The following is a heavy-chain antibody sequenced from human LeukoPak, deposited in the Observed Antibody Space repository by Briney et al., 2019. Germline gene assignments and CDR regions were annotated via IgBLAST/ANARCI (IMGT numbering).Heavy chain of an antibody. Sequence: PGGSLRLSCAASGFTFSTYSMSRVRQAPGKGLEWVSAISGSAGGGSTYYADSVKGRFTISRDNSRNTLYLQMNSLRVQDTAIYYCAKDIWGGNEGWGQGTLVTVSS. V-gene: IGHV3-23*01. CDR2: ISGSAGGGST. CDR3: AKDIWGGNEG. J-gene: IGHJ4*02. D-gene: IGHD3-16*01. CDR1: GFTFSTYS.